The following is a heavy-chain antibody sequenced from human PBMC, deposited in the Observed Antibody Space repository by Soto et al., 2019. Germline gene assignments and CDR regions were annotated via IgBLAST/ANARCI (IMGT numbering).Heavy chain of an antibody. J-gene: IGHJ4*02. CDR1: GFTFSDHY. D-gene: IGHD3-3*01. CDR2: ISSCGTTI. Sequence: QVQLVESGGGLVKPGGSLRLSCAASGFTFSDHYMTWIRQAPGKGLEWLSYISSCGTTIYYAESVRGRFTISRDNAKNSLYLQMNSLRVEDSAVYYCARVGDMAYKDWGQGTLVTVSP. V-gene: IGHV3-11*01. CDR3: ARVGDMAYKD.